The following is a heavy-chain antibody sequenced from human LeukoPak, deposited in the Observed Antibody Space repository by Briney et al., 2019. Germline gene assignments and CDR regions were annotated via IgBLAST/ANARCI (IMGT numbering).Heavy chain of an antibody. D-gene: IGHD3-10*01. Sequence: SETLSLTCAVYGGSFSGYYWSWIRQPPGKGLEWIGEINHSGSTNYNPSLKSRVTISVDTSKNQFSLKLSSVTAADTAVYYCARDGYYGSGLDYWGQGTLVTVSS. V-gene: IGHV4-34*01. J-gene: IGHJ4*02. CDR3: ARDGYYGSGLDY. CDR1: GGSFSGYY. CDR2: INHSGST.